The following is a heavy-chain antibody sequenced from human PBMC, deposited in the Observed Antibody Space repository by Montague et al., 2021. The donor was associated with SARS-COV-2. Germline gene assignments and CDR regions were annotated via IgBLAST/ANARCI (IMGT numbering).Heavy chain of an antibody. D-gene: IGHD3-10*01. Sequence: SETLSLTCSVSGGSISNYYWTWIRQPPGKGLEWVGYIYYSGSTNYNPSLKSRVTISVDTSKNQFSLRLTSVTAADTAVYYCARINGSGSYSTEAHRRYYYYYGMDVWGLGTTVTVSS. CDR3: ARINGSGSYSTEAHRRYYYYYGMDV. J-gene: IGHJ6*02. V-gene: IGHV4-59*01. CDR2: IYYSGST. CDR1: GGSISNYY.